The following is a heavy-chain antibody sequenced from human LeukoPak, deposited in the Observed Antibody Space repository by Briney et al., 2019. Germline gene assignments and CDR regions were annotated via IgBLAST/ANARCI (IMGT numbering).Heavy chain of an antibody. CDR2: IYSGGST. D-gene: IGHD2/OR15-2a*01. Sequence: GGSLRLSCAASGFTFSSYAMSWVRQAPGKGLEWVSVIYSGGSTYYADSVKGRFTISRHNSKNTLYLQMNSLRAEDTAVYYCARIKYGYFDYWGQGTLVTVSS. CDR1: GFTFSSYA. CDR3: ARIKYGYFDY. J-gene: IGHJ4*02. V-gene: IGHV3-53*04.